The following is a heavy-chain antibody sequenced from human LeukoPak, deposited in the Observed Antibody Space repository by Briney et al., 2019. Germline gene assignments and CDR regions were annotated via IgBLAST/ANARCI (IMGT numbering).Heavy chain of an antibody. J-gene: IGHJ5*02. V-gene: IGHV4-59*01. Sequence: SETLSLTCTVSGGSISSYYWSWIRQPPGKGLEWIGYIYYSGSTNYNPSLKSRVTISVDTSKNQFSLKLSSVTAEDTAVYYCARAEVLNTLYDFWSGYEGPTHNWFDPWGQGTLVTVSS. CDR3: ARAEVLNTLYDFWSGYEGPTHNWFDP. CDR1: GGSISSYY. D-gene: IGHD3-3*01. CDR2: IYYSGST.